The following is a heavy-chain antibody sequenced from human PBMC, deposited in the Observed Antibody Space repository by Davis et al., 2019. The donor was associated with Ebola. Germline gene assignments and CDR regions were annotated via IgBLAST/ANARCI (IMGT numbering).Heavy chain of an antibody. CDR2: ISYSGST. Sequence: MPSETLSLTCTVPGGSISSNYWSWIRQPPGKGLEWIGYISYSGSTNYNPSLNSRVTISADTSKNQFSLRLRSVTAADTAVYYCARWGSSTWYRTLDFWGQGTLVTVSS. CDR1: GGSISSNY. D-gene: IGHD6-13*01. CDR3: ARWGSSTWYRTLDF. V-gene: IGHV4-59*01. J-gene: IGHJ4*02.